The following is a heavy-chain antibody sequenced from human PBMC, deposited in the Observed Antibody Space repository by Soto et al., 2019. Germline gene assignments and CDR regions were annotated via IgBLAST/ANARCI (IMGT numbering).Heavy chain of an antibody. CDR1: GFTFSSYW. CDR3: ARDPAYYDSSGYYFKYWFDP. CDR2: IKQDGSEE. Sequence: GGSLRLSCAASGFTFSSYWMSWVRQAPGKGLEWVANIKQDGSEEYYVDSVKGRFTISRDNAKNSLYLQMNSLRAEDTAVYYCARDPAYYDSSGYYFKYWFDPWGQGTLVTVSS. V-gene: IGHV3-7*05. D-gene: IGHD3-22*01. J-gene: IGHJ5*02.